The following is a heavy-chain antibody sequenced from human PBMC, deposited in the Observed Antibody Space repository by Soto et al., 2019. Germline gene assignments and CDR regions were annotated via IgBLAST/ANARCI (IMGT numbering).Heavy chain of an antibody. CDR3: ARDQLEGNWFDP. D-gene: IGHD1-1*01. J-gene: IGHJ5*02. V-gene: IGHV4-30-2*01. CDR2: IYHSGST. Sequence: QNPASGLLGPSQTLPLTSAASVASIARGGYSWTWTRHPPGKGLEWIGYIYHSGSTLYNPSLKSRVTISVDKSKNQFSLKLSSVTAADTAVYYCARDQLEGNWFDPWGQGTLVTVSS. CDR1: VASIARGGYS.